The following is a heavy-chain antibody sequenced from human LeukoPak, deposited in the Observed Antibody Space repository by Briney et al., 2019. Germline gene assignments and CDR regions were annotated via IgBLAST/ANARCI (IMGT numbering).Heavy chain of an antibody. J-gene: IGHJ4*02. D-gene: IGHD6-13*01. CDR3: AKGYSSSWYVFDY. V-gene: IGHV3-9*01. CDR1: GFTFDDYA. Sequence: GGSLRLSCAASGFTFDDYAMQWVRQAPGKGLEWVSGISWNSGSIGYADSVKGRFTISRDNAKNSLYLQMNSLRAEDTALYYCAKGYSSSWYVFDYWGQGTLVTVSS. CDR2: ISWNSGSI.